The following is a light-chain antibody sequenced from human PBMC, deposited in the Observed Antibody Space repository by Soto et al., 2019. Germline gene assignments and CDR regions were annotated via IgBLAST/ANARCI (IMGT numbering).Light chain of an antibody. J-gene: IGKJ1*01. CDR2: GAS. V-gene: IGKV3-20*01. CDR1: QSVSSSY. Sequence: EVVMTQSPATLSVSPGERATLSCRASQSVSSSYLAWYQQKPGQAPRLLIYGASSRATGTPDRFSGSGSGTEFTLTISSLQPEDFATYYCQQYDSFSVTFGQGTKVDIK. CDR3: QQYDSFSVT.